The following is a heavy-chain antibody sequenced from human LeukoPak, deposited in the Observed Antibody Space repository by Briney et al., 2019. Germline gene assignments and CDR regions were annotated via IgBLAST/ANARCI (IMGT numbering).Heavy chain of an antibody. D-gene: IGHD5-18*01. CDR2: IYSGGST. Sequence: GGSLRLSCAASGFTVSSNYMSWVRQAPGKGLEWVSVIYSGGSTYYADSVKGRFTISRDNSKNTLYLQMNSLRAEDTAVYYCARSARGYSYGYNDYFDYWGQGTQVTVSS. V-gene: IGHV3-53*01. CDR1: GFTVSSNY. CDR3: ARSARGYSYGYNDYFDY. J-gene: IGHJ4*02.